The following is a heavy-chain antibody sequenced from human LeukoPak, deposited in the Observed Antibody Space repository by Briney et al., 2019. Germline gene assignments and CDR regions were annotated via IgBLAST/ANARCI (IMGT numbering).Heavy chain of an antibody. Sequence: SETLSLTCTLSGGSFSSYYWSWIRQPPGKGLEWIGYIYYSGSTNYNPSLKSRVTISVDTSKNQFSLKLSSVTAADTAVYYCARYFRPAAMAYYYYYYMDVWGKGTTVTVSS. D-gene: IGHD2-2*01. CDR3: ARYFRPAAMAYYYYYYMDV. CDR1: GGSFSSYY. J-gene: IGHJ6*03. V-gene: IGHV4-59*12. CDR2: IYYSGST.